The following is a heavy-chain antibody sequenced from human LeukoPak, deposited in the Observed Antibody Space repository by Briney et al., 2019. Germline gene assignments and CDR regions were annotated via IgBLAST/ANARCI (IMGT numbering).Heavy chain of an antibody. CDR1: GFTFSSYA. Sequence: GGSLRLSCAASGFTFSSYAMTWVRQAPGKGLEWVSGISGSGSSTYYADSVKGRFTISRDNSKNTLFLQMNSLRAEDTALYYCAKSKYLTAAGPLFDYWGQGTLVTVSS. CDR2: ISGSGSST. D-gene: IGHD6-13*01. CDR3: AKSKYLTAAGPLFDY. J-gene: IGHJ4*02. V-gene: IGHV3-23*01.